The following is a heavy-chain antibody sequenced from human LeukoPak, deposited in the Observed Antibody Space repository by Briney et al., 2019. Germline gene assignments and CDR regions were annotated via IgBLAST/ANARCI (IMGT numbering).Heavy chain of an antibody. V-gene: IGHV4-4*07. CDR1: GGSISSYY. CDR3: ARDITIFGVAPQNWFDP. J-gene: IGHJ5*02. CDR2: IYTSGST. Sequence: SETLSLTCTVSGGSISSYYWSWIRQPAGKGLEWIGRIYTSGSTNYNPSLKSRVTMSVDTSKNQFSLKPSSVTAADTAVYYCARDITIFGVAPQNWFDPWGQGTLVTVSS. D-gene: IGHD3-3*01.